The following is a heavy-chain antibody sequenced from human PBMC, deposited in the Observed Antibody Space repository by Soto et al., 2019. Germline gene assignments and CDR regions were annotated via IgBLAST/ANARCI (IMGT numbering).Heavy chain of an antibody. CDR2: IYYDGSYE. V-gene: IGHV3-33*06. CDR1: GFIFSNYG. CDR3: AKSGGGGYDSNNDHSSGLLMGPS. D-gene: IGHD3-22*01. J-gene: IGHJ4*02. Sequence: PGGSLRLSCAASGFIFSNYGMHWVRQAPGKGLEWVALIYYDGSYENYADSVKGRFTISRDNSKSTLWLQMSSLRVEDTAVYYCAKSGGGGYDSNNDHSSGLLMGPSWGQGTRVTV.